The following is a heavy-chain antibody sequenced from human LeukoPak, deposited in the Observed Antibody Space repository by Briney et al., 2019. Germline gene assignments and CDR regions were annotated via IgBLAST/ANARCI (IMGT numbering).Heavy chain of an antibody. J-gene: IGHJ3*02. CDR2: MNPNSGNT. CDR1: GYTFTSYD. D-gene: IGHD3-3*01. Sequence: ASVKVSCKASGYTFTSYDINWVRQATGQGLELMGWMNPNSGNTGYAQKFQGRVTMTRNTSISTAYMELSSLRSEDTAVYYCARLGGRIAIFGVVTYYAFDIWGQGTMVAVSS. V-gene: IGHV1-8*01. CDR3: ARLGGRIAIFGVVTYYAFDI.